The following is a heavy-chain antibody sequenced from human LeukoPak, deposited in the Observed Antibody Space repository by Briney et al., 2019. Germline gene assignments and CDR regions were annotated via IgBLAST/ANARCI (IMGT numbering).Heavy chain of an antibody. Sequence: ASVKVSFKASGYTFTGYYMHWVRQAPGQGLEWMGWINPNSGGTNYAQKFQGRVTMTRDTSISTAYMELSRLRSDDTAVYYCARDHCSSTSCYSFDYWGQGTLVTVSS. D-gene: IGHD2-2*01. J-gene: IGHJ4*02. CDR3: ARDHCSSTSCYSFDY. V-gene: IGHV1-2*02. CDR2: INPNSGGT. CDR1: GYTFTGYY.